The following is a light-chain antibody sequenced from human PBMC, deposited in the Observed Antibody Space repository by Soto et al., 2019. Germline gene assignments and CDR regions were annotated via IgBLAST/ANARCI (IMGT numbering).Light chain of an antibody. Sequence: QSVLTQPPSASGTPGQRVTISCSGSRSNIGSKTVNWYQQLPGTAPKLLIYSNNQRPSGVPDRVSGSKSGTSASLAISGLQSEDEADYYCATWDDSRTGLFGTGTKLTVL. CDR1: RSNIGSKT. J-gene: IGLJ1*01. CDR3: ATWDDSRTGL. CDR2: SNN. V-gene: IGLV1-44*01.